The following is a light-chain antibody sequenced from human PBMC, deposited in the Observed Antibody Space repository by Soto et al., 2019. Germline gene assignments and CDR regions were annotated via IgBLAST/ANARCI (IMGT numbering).Light chain of an antibody. CDR3: QQYGSSPLT. CDR2: GAS. Sequence: EIVMTQSPSTLSVSPGERPTLSCKASQSVSSNLAWYKRKAGQAPRLLIYGASSRATGIPDRFSGSGSGTEFTLTISRLEPEDFEVYYCQQYGSSPLTFGGGTKVDIK. CDR1: QSVSSN. V-gene: IGKV3-20*01. J-gene: IGKJ4*01.